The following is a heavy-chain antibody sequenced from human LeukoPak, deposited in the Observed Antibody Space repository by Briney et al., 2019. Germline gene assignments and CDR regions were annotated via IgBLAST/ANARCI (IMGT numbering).Heavy chain of an antibody. J-gene: IGHJ4*02. CDR2: IIVRGVST. V-gene: IGHV3-23*01. CDR1: GFSVSSYA. D-gene: IGHD1-26*01. CDR3: AKRDSGRYRGHFDY. Sequence: GGSLRLSCAAPGFSVSSYATTWVRQAPGKGLEWVSTIIVRGVSTYYADSVKGRFTISKDNSKNTLYLQMNSLRAEDTAVYHWAKRDSGRYRGHFDYWGQGTLVTVSS.